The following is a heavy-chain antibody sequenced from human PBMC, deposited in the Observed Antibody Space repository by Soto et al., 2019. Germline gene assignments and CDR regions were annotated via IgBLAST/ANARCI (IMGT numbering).Heavy chain of an antibody. CDR3: AKEGVADKYYYCGMDV. V-gene: IGHV3-30*04. CDR2: ISSDGNDK. D-gene: IGHD3-3*01. CDR1: GFTFSSYP. J-gene: IGHJ6*02. Sequence: QVQLVESGGGVVQPGRSLRLSCVASGFTFSSYPIHWVRQAPGKGLEWVTTISSDGNDKYYSDSVKGRFTTSRDTSKNTVFLQMNNLRVEDTAIYYCAKEGVADKYYYCGMDVWGQGTTVNVSS.